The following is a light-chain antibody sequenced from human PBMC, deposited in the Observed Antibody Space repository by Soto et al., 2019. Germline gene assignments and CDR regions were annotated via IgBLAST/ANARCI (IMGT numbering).Light chain of an antibody. V-gene: IGKV1-5*03. CDR2: KAS. CDR3: QQYNTYSPT. J-gene: IGKJ1*01. Sequence: DIQMTQSPSTLSAFVGDRVTITCRASQSISGWLAWYQQKPGKAPHLLIYKASSLESGVQSRFSGSGSGTEFTLTIRSLQPDDFATYYCQQYNTYSPTFGQGTKVDIK. CDR1: QSISGW.